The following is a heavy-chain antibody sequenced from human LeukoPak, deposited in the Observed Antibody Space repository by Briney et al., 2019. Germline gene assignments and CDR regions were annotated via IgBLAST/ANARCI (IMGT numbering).Heavy chain of an antibody. D-gene: IGHD1-7*01. CDR1: GDSVNSYY. CDR2: IHHSGRS. Sequence: SETLSLTCTVSGDSVNSYYWSWIRQPPGKGPEWIGYIHHSGRSNYNPSLRGRATMSIDTSNNQVSLRLTSVTAADTALYYCASYLPLGAFISGTNDALDLWGQGTTVTVS. CDR3: ASYLPLGAFISGTNDALDL. J-gene: IGHJ3*01. V-gene: IGHV4-59*08.